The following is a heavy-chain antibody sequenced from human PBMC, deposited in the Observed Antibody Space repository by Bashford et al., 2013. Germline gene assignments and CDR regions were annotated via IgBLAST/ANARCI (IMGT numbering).Heavy chain of an antibody. D-gene: IGHD4-17*01. J-gene: IGHJ3*02. Sequence: GSLRLSCAASQFIFSKYGMSWVRQAPGKGLQWVAAISGSGGSGGTSYADSVEGRFTISRDDSKYTLYLQMNSLRAEDTAVYYCAKDRDDYGDPDAFNIWGQGTMVTVSS. CDR1: QFIFSKYG. V-gene: IGHV3-23*01. CDR2: ISGSGGSGGT. CDR3: AKDRDDYGDPDAFNI.